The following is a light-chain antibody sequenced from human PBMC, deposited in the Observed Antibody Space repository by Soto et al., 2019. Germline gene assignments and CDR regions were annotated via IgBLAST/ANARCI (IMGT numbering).Light chain of an antibody. V-gene: IGKV3-15*01. CDR1: QTVSNN. J-gene: IGKJ5*01. Sequence: EIVMTHSPATLSVSPWEIATLSCRASQTVSNNLAWYQQKPGQAPRLLIYGASIRATGIPARFSGSGSGTAFTLTISSLQPEDFALYYCQQCNNWPLISFGQGTRLEIK. CDR2: GAS. CDR3: QQCNNWPLIS.